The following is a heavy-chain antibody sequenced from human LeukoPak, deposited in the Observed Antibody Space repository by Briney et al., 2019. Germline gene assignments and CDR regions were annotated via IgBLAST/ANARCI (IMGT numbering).Heavy chain of an antibody. CDR2: IKQDGSEK. Sequence: GGSLRLSCAASGFTFSSYWMSWVPQAPGKGLEWVANIKQDGSEKYYVDSVKGRFTISRDNAKNSLYLQMNSLRAEDTAVYYCARDSSRYDFWSGYLLYNWFDPSGQGTLVTVSS. CDR1: GFTFSSYW. D-gene: IGHD3-3*01. J-gene: IGHJ5*02. CDR3: ARDSSRYDFWSGYLLYNWFDP. V-gene: IGHV3-7*01.